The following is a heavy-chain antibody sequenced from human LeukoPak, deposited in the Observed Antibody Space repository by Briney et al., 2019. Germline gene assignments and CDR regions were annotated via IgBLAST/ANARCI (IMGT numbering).Heavy chain of an antibody. J-gene: IGHJ4*02. D-gene: IGHD6-13*01. CDR3: ARDQGEAAAGTFRYYFDY. CDR2: IIPIFGTA. Sequence: SVKVSCKASGGTFSSYAISWVRQAPGQGLEWMGGIIPIFGTANYAQKFQGRVAITADESTSTAYMELSSLRSEDTAVYYCARDQGEAAAGTFRYYFDYWGQGTLVTVSS. CDR1: GGTFSSYA. V-gene: IGHV1-69*13.